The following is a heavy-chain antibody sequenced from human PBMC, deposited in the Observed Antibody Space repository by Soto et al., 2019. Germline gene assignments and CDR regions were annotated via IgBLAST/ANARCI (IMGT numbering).Heavy chain of an antibody. J-gene: IGHJ1*01. Sequence: ESGGGVVQPGRSLRLSCAASGFTFSSYGMHWVRQAPGKGLEWVAVISYDGSNKYYADSVKGRFTISRDNSKNTLYLQMNSLRAEDTAVYYCAKEASSSWYEEGYFQHWGQGTLVTVSS. D-gene: IGHD6-13*01. CDR2: ISYDGSNK. CDR1: GFTFSSYG. V-gene: IGHV3-30*18. CDR3: AKEASSSWYEEGYFQH.